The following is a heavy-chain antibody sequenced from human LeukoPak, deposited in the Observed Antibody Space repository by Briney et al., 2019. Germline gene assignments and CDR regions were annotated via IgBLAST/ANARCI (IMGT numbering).Heavy chain of an antibody. CDR3: VRCRDGYNVLDY. CDR2: ISSNGGST. CDR1: GFTFSTYA. J-gene: IGHJ4*02. Sequence: PGESLTLSCSASGFTFSTYAMQWVRQAPGKGLEYVSAISSNGGSTYYADSVKGRFTISRDNSKNTLYLQMSSLRAEDTAVYYCVRCRDGYNVLDYWGQGTLVTVSS. V-gene: IGHV3-64D*06. D-gene: IGHD5-24*01.